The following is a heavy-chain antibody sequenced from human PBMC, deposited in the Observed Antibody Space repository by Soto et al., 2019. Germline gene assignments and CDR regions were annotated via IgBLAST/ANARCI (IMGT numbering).Heavy chain of an antibody. CDR3: ARIYCSTPSCYSVYYYYGMDV. CDR1: GFTFSSYA. D-gene: IGHD2-2*01. V-gene: IGHV3-64*04. CDR2: IRGNGGRT. Sequence: GGSLRLSCSASGFTFSSYAMHWVRQAPGKGLEYVSAIRGNGGRTHYADSLKGRFTLSRDNSKNTLYLQMNSLRAEDTAVYYCARIYCSTPSCYSVYYYYGMDVWGQGTTVTVSS. J-gene: IGHJ6*02.